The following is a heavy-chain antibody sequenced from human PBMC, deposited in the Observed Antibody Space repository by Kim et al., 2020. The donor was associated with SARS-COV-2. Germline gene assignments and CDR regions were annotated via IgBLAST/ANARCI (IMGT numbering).Heavy chain of an antibody. Sequence: SETLSLTCAVSGGSISSSNWWSWVRQPPGKGLEWIGEIYHSGSTNYNPSLKSRVTISVDKSKNQFSLKLSSVTAADTAVYYCARGFSTVTNQKEYYFDYWGQGTLVTVSS. CDR2: IYHSGST. CDR3: ARGFSTVTNQKEYYFDY. CDR1: GGSISSSNW. D-gene: IGHD4-17*01. J-gene: IGHJ4*02. V-gene: IGHV4-4*02.